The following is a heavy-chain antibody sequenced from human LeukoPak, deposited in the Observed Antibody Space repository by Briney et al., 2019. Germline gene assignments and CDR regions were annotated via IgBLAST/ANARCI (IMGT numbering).Heavy chain of an antibody. J-gene: IGHJ4*02. V-gene: IGHV3-9*01. CDR2: ISWNSGSI. D-gene: IGHD2-2*01. CDR3: AKGQLRMAAEFDY. CDR1: GFTFDDYA. Sequence: GGSLRLSCAASGFTFDDYAMHWVRQAPGKGLEWASGISWNSGSIGYADSVKGRFTISRDNAKISLYLQMNSLRAEDTALYYCAKGQLRMAAEFDYWGQGTLVTVSS.